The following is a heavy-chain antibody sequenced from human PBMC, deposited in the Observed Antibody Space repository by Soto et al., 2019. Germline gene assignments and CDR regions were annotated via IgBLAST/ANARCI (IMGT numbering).Heavy chain of an antibody. Sequence: QVQLQESGPGLVKPSQTLSLTCTVSGGSISSGDYYWSWIRQHPGKGLEWIGDISYTRSTQYNPSLKSRLTISXXTXKXXFSLKLNSVTAADTAVYYCAPERGRRSWYTGWFDPWGQGTLVAVSS. CDR3: APERGRRSWYTGWFDP. D-gene: IGHD6-13*01. V-gene: IGHV4-31*03. J-gene: IGHJ5*02. CDR2: ISYTRST. CDR1: GGSISSGDYY.